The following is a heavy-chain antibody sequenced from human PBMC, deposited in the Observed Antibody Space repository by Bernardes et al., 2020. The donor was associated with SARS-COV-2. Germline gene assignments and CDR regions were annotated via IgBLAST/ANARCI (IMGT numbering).Heavy chain of an antibody. D-gene: IGHD2-21*01. CDR1: GFTFSNYW. Sequence: GSLRLSCAASGFTFSNYWVHWVRQAPGKGLVWVSGIKSDGSSTIYADSVKGRFTISRDNAKNTLYLQMNSLRAEDTAVYYCVVIRHYWGQGTLVTVSS. CDR3: VVIRHY. CDR2: IKSDGSST. V-gene: IGHV3-74*01. J-gene: IGHJ4*02.